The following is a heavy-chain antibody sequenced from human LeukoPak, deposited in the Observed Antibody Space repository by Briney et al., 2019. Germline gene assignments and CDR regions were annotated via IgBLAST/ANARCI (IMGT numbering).Heavy chain of an antibody. J-gene: IGHJ4*02. D-gene: IGHD6-13*01. V-gene: IGHV5-51*01. CDR2: IYPDDSDT. Sequence: GESLKISCKHSEYSFPNYCIGWVRQMPGKGLEWMGIIYPDDSDTRYSPSFQGQVAISADKSISTAYLQWSSLKASDTAMYYCAIGRGGQQLGDYWGQGTLVTVSS. CDR3: AIGRGGQQLGDY. CDR1: EYSFPNYC.